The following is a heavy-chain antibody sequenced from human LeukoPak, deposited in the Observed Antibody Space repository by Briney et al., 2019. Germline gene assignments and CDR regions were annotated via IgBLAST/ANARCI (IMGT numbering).Heavy chain of an antibody. CDR1: GFTFSSYW. J-gene: IGHJ6*03. Sequence: GGSLRLSCAASGFTFSSYWMSWVRQAPGRGLEWVANIKQDGSEKYYVDSVKGRFTISRDNAKNSLYLQMNSLRAEDTAVYYCARVGSYLDPEYNYYYYYYMDVWGKGTTVTVSS. D-gene: IGHD6-6*01. V-gene: IGHV3-7*01. CDR2: IKQDGSEK. CDR3: ARVGSYLDPEYNYYYYYYMDV.